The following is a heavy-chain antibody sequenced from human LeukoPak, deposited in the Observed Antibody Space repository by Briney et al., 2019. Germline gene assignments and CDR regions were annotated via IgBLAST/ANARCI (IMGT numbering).Heavy chain of an antibody. CDR1: GFTFSDYY. V-gene: IGHV3-11*06. D-gene: IGHD4-11*01. Sequence: PGGSLRLSCAASGFTFSDYYMSWIRQAPGKGLEWVSYISSSSSYTNYADSVKGRFTISRDNANNSLYLQMNSLRAEDTAVYYCARAPHYSNYGPYYYGMDVWGQGTTVTVSS. CDR2: ISSSSSYT. J-gene: IGHJ6*02. CDR3: ARAPHYSNYGPYYYGMDV.